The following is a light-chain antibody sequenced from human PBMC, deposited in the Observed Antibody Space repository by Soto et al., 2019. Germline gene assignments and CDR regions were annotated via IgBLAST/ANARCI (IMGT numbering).Light chain of an antibody. CDR2: SDN. CDR1: SSNIGAGYV. Sequence: QSLLTQPPSVSGAPGQRVTISCTGSSSNIGAGYVVHWYQQLPGAAPKLLIFSDNNRPSGVPDRFSGSKSGTSASLAITGLRAEDEADYYCQSYDHNSHYVVGTGTKVTVL. CDR3: QSYDHNSHYV. J-gene: IGLJ1*01. V-gene: IGLV1-40*01.